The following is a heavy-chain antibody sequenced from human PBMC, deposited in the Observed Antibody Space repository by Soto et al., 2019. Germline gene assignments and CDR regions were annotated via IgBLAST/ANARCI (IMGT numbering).Heavy chain of an antibody. J-gene: IGHJ6*02. CDR1: GGSISSGDYY. V-gene: IGHV4-30-4*01. Sequence: QVQLQESGPGLVKPSQTLSLTWTVSGGSISSGDYYWTWIRQPPGKGLEWLGYIYYSGSTYYNPSLKSRVTISVDTSKHQFSLTLSSVTAADTAVYYCARDLRYCSVVSCHYGMDVWGQGTTVTVSS. CDR2: IYYSGST. CDR3: ARDLRYCSVVSCHYGMDV. D-gene: IGHD2-15*01.